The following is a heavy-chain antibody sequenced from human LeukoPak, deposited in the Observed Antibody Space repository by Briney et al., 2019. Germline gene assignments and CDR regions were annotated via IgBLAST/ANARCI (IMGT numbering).Heavy chain of an antibody. CDR1: XXTFSXYG. J-gene: IGHJ3*02. D-gene: IGHD3-16*01. V-gene: IGHV3-33*01. CDR3: ARDDALGDNALDI. CDR2: ILNDGSQE. Sequence: XSXXASXXTFSXYGXXWVRQAPGKGLEWVAVILNDGSQEKYADSVKGRFTISRDNSKNTLFLQMNSLRAEDTAVYYCARDDALGDNALDIWGQGTMVTVSS.